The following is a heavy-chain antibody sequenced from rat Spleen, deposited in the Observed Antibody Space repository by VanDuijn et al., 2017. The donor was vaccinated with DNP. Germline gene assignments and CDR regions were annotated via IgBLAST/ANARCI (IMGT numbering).Heavy chain of an antibody. CDR3: AGRPPPTRGPFDY. J-gene: IGHJ2*01. Sequence: EVQLVESGGGLVQPGRSLKLSCAASGFTFSNYGMAWVRQAPTKGLEWVATISYDGSSTYYRDSVKGRFTISRDNAKSTLSLQMDSLRSEDTATYYCAGRPPPTRGPFDYWGQGVLVTVSS. CDR2: ISYDGSST. D-gene: IGHD1-4*01. CDR1: GFTFSNYG. V-gene: IGHV5-29*01.